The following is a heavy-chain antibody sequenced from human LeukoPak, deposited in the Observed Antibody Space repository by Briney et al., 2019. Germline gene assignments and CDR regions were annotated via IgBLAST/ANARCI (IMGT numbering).Heavy chain of an antibody. J-gene: IGHJ4*02. CDR2: ISNSRSNK. D-gene: IGHD3-22*01. V-gene: IGHV3-30*18. Sequence: GGSLRLSCAASGFTFSSYGMHWVRQAPGKGLEWVAVISNSRSNKYYADSVKSRFTISRDNSKNTLYLQMNSLRAEDTAVYYCAKDSGVVVVTTTLDYWGQGTLVTVSS. CDR1: GFTFSSYG. CDR3: AKDSGVVVVTTTLDY.